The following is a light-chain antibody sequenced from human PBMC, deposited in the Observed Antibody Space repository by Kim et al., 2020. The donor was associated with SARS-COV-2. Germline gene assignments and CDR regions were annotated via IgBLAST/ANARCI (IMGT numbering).Light chain of an antibody. V-gene: IGLV3-21*01. J-gene: IGLJ2*01. CDR1: NIGSKS. CDR2: FDS. Sequence: PGKTARITCGGNNIGSKSVQWYQQKPGQAPVLVIYFDSDRPSGIPERVSGSNSGNTATLTISRVEAGDEADYYCQVWESSSDHVLFGGGTKLTVL. CDR3: QVWESSSDHVL.